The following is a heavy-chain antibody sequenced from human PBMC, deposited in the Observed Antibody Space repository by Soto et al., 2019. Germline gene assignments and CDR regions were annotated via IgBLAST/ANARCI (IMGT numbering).Heavy chain of an antibody. D-gene: IGHD3-3*01. CDR3: ARERVDYDFWSGYYAYYYYMDV. CDR2: IKQDGSEK. J-gene: IGHJ6*03. V-gene: IGHV3-7*01. CDR1: GFTLSSYW. Sequence: GSLRLSCAASGFTLSSYWMSWVRQAPGKGLEWVANIKQDGSEKYYVDSVKGRFTISRDNAKNSLYLQMNSLRAEDTAVYYCARERVDYDFWSGYYAYYYYMDVWGKGTTVTVSS.